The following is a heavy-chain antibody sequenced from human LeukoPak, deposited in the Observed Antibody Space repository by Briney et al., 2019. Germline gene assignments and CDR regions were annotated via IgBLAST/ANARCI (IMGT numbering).Heavy chain of an antibody. Sequence: GVSLRLSCAASGFSFDDYAILWVRQAPGKGLEWVSLISGDGDSTYYADSVKSRFTISRDNSKVSLYLQMNSLRTEDTALYYCAKDTGITPSGISGFFDFWGQGTLVSVSS. J-gene: IGHJ4*02. V-gene: IGHV3-43*02. CDR1: GFSFDDYA. D-gene: IGHD6-13*01. CDR2: ISGDGDST. CDR3: AKDTGITPSGISGFFDF.